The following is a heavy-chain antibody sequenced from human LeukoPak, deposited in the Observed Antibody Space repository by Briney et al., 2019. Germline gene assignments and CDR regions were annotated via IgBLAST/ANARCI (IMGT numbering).Heavy chain of an antibody. D-gene: IGHD2-15*01. V-gene: IGHV3-23*01. CDR2: LSSTGGST. Sequence: GGSLRLSCAASGFTYSSYAMSWVRQAPAKGLAWVSALSSTGGSTYYADSVKGRFTISRDNSKNTLYLQMNSLRAEDTAVYYCVKGQYCSGGSCYSGYYYYGMDVWGQGTTVTVSS. CDR3: VKGQYCSGGSCYSGYYYYGMDV. J-gene: IGHJ6*02. CDR1: GFTYSSYA.